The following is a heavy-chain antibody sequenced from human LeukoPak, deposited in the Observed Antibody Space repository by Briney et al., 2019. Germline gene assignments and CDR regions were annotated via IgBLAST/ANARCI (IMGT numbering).Heavy chain of an antibody. V-gene: IGHV3-23*01. D-gene: IGHD1-1*01. CDR1: GFTFSNYA. Sequence: PGGSLRLSCAASGFTFSNYAMSSVRQAPGKGLEWGSSINSRGGSTYYADSVKGRFTISRDNSKNTLYLQMNSLRAEDTAVYYCAKDWTGTKPFDLWGRGTLVTVSS. CDR2: INSRGGST. J-gene: IGHJ2*01. CDR3: AKDWTGTKPFDL.